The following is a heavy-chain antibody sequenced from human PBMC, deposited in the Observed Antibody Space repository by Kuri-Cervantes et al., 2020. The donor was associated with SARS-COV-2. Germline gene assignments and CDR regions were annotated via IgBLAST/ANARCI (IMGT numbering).Heavy chain of an antibody. CDR2: ISGTSTHT. V-gene: IGHV3-21*01. CDR3: ARGYYDFWSGYYNFDY. D-gene: IGHD3-3*01. CDR1: GFNFSNFH. J-gene: IGHJ4*02. Sequence: GESLKISCTASGFNFSNFHMNWVRQAPGKGLEWVASISGTSTHTYYADSLKGRFAISRDNAKNSLYLQMTRLTADDTAFYYCARGYYDFWSGYYNFDYWGQGTLVTVSS.